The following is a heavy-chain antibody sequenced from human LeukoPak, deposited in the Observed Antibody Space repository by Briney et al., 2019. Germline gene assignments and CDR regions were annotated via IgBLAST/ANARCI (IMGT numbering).Heavy chain of an antibody. CDR1: GYTFTTFG. J-gene: IGHJ4*02. Sequence: ASVKVSCKASGYTFTTFGITWVRQAPGQGLEWMGWISTYNGNTNYAQNLQGRVTMTTDTSTSTAYMELRSLTSDDTAVYYCARVGADCSDGNCYWGQGTLVTVSS. D-gene: IGHD2-15*01. CDR3: ARVGADCSDGNCY. V-gene: IGHV1-18*01. CDR2: ISTYNGNT.